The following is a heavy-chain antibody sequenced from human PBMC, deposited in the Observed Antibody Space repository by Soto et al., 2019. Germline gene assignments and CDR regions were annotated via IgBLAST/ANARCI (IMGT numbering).Heavy chain of an antibody. D-gene: IGHD2-21*02. Sequence: ASVKVSCKASGYTFTSYAMHWVRQAPGQRLEWMGWINAGDGNTKYSQKFQGRVTITRYTSASTAYMELSSLRSEDTAVYYCARALHYGGNSYFDCWGQGTLVTVSS. J-gene: IGHJ4*02. CDR1: GYTFTSYA. V-gene: IGHV1-3*01. CDR3: ARALHYGGNSYFDC. CDR2: INAGDGNT.